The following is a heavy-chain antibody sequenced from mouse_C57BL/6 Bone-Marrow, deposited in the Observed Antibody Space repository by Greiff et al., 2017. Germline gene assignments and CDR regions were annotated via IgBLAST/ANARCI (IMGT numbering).Heavy chain of an antibody. V-gene: IGHV1-50*01. J-gene: IGHJ3*01. CDR1: GYTFTSYW. CDR3: ARSPDDSFAY. Sequence: QVQLQQPGAELVKPGASVKLSCKASGYTFTSYWMQWVKQRPGQGLEWIGEIDPSDSYTNYNQKFKGKATLTVDPSSSTAYMQLSSLTSEDSAVYYCARSPDDSFAYWGQGTLVTVSA. D-gene: IGHD2-4*01. CDR2: IDPSDSYT.